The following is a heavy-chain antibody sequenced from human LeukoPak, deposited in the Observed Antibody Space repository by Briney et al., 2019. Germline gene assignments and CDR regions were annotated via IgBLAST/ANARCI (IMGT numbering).Heavy chain of an antibody. Sequence: SETLSLTCTVSGGSISSHYWSWIRQPPGKGLEWIGTMYHSGSTNYNPSLKSRVTISVDTSKNQFSLELSSVTAADTAVYFCARGFRGDNFDYWGQGTLVTVSS. CDR3: ARGFRGDNFDY. CDR2: MYHSGST. J-gene: IGHJ4*02. V-gene: IGHV4-59*08. CDR1: GGSISSHY. D-gene: IGHD7-27*01.